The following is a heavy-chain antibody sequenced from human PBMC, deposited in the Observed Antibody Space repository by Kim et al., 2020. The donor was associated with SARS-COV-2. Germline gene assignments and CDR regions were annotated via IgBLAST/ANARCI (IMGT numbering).Heavy chain of an antibody. V-gene: IGHV4-34*01. CDR2: INHSGST. CDR1: GGSFSGYY. Sequence: SETLSLTCAVYGGSFSGYYWSWIRQPPGKGLEWIGEINHSGSTNYNPSLKSRVTISVDTSKNQFSLKLSSVTAADTAVYYCARARRQFDYWGQGTLVTVSS. CDR3: ARARRQFDY. J-gene: IGHJ4*02.